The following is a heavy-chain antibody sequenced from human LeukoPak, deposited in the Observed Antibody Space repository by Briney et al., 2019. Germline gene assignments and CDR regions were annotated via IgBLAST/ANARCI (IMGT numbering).Heavy chain of an antibody. Sequence: GGSLRLSCAASGFTFSSYWMSWVRQAPGKGLEWVANIKQDGSEKYYVDSVKGRFTISRDNAKNSLYLQMNSLRAEDTAVYYCARDQPYTLVPKYEVDYWGQGTLVTVSS. CDR3: ARDQPYTLVPKYEVDY. V-gene: IGHV3-7*01. D-gene: IGHD3-10*01. CDR2: IKQDGSEK. J-gene: IGHJ4*02. CDR1: GFTFSSYW.